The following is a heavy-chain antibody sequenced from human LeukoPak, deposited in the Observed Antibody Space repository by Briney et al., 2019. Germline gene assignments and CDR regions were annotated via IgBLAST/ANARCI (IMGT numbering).Heavy chain of an antibody. CDR2: INLSGST. Sequence: SETLSLTCAVYGGSFSGYYWSWIRQPPGKGLEWIGEINLSGSTNYNPSLKSRVTISVDTSKNQFSQKLSSVTAADTAVYYCARCYYDSSGYIDYWGQGTLVTVSS. J-gene: IGHJ4*02. CDR1: GGSFSGYY. V-gene: IGHV4-34*01. D-gene: IGHD3-22*01. CDR3: ARCYYDSSGYIDY.